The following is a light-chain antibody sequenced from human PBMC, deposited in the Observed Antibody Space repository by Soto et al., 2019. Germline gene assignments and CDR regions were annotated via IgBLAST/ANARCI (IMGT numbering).Light chain of an antibody. CDR1: QSVSSN. CDR3: QQYNKWPRT. Sequence: EIVMTQSPATLSVSPGERATLSCRASQSVSSNLAWYQQKPGQTPRLLIYGASTRAIGIPARFSGSGSGTEFTLTISSLQSEDFAVYYCQQYNKWPRTFGQGTNVEI. CDR2: GAS. V-gene: IGKV3-15*01. J-gene: IGKJ1*01.